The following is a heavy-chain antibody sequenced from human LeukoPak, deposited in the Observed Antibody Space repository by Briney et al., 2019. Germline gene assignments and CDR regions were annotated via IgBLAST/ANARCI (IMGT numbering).Heavy chain of an antibody. J-gene: IGHJ5*02. V-gene: IGHV5-51*01. Sequence: GESLKISCKGSGYSFTSYWIGWVRQMPGKGLEWMGIIYPRGSNTIYSPSFQGQVTISVDTSINTAYLQWISLKASDTAMYYCARHPIAAGGAYNWFDPWGQGTLVTVSS. D-gene: IGHD6-13*01. CDR2: IYPRGSNT. CDR1: GYSFTSYW. CDR3: ARHPIAAGGAYNWFDP.